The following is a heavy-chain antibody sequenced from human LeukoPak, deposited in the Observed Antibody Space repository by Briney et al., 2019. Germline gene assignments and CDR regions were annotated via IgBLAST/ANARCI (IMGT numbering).Heavy chain of an antibody. D-gene: IGHD6-19*01. CDR3: AKDMTYSSGWYFGY. CDR1: GFTFDDYA. V-gene: IGHV3-9*01. Sequence: GGSLRLSCAASGFTFDDYAMHWVRQAPGKGLEWVSGISWNSGSIGYADSVKGRFTISRDNAKNSLYLQMNSLRAEDTALYYCAKDMTYSSGWYFGYWGQGTLVTVSS. CDR2: ISWNSGSI. J-gene: IGHJ4*02.